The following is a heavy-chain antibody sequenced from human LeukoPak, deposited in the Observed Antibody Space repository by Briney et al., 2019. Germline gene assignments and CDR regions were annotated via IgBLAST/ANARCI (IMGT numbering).Heavy chain of an antibody. CDR3: ARVGDGCFDY. V-gene: IGHV4-59*01. CDR1: GGSISTYY. Sequence: SETLSLTCTVSGGSISTYYWSWIRQPPGKKLEWIGYICYSGNTNYNPSLKSRLTMSVVTSKNQFSLRLSSVTAADTAVYYCARVGDGCFDYWGQGTLVTVSS. D-gene: IGHD5-24*01. J-gene: IGHJ4*02. CDR2: ICYSGNT.